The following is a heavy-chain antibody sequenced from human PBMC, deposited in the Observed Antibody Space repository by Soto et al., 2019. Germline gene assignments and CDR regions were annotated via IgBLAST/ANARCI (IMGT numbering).Heavy chain of an antibody. D-gene: IGHD1-7*01. CDR3: AKDINGTKQTEYYYYMDG. J-gene: IGHJ6*03. CDR1: GFTFDDYA. CDR2: ISWNSGSI. V-gene: IGHV3-9*01. Sequence: PVGSLRLSCAASGFTFDDYAMKWVRQAPGKGLEWVSGISWNSGSIGYADSVKGRFTISRDNAKNSLYLQMNSLRAEDTALYYCAKDINGTKQTEYYYYMDGWGKGNTVTVS.